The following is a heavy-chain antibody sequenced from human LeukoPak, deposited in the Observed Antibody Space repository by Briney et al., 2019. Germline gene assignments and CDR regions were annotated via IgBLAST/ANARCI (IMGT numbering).Heavy chain of an antibody. D-gene: IGHD3-10*01. Sequence: GGSLRLSCAAPKFTFSTSALSWVRQAPGRGLEWVSGISGSGAKAYYSDSVKGRFTISRDNSKSMLYLQMNSLRVEDTALYYCAKDPMWFGEGDYKYYMDVWGKGTTVTVSS. J-gene: IGHJ6*03. V-gene: IGHV3-23*01. CDR1: KFTFSTSA. CDR3: AKDPMWFGEGDYKYYMDV. CDR2: ISGSGAKA.